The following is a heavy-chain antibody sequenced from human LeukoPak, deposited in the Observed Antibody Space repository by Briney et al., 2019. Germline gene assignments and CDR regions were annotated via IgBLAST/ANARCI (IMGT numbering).Heavy chain of an antibody. CDR3: AREIDRYYDSSGYYYAPHAFDI. V-gene: IGHV1-46*01. D-gene: IGHD3-22*01. Sequence: ASVKVSCKASGYTFTSHYFHWVRQAPGQGLEWMGIINPSGGSTTYAQKFQGRITMTRDTSTSTAYMELRSLRSDDTAVYYCAREIDRYYDSSGYYYAPHAFDIWGQGTMVTVSS. CDR2: INPSGGST. CDR1: GYTFTSHY. J-gene: IGHJ3*02.